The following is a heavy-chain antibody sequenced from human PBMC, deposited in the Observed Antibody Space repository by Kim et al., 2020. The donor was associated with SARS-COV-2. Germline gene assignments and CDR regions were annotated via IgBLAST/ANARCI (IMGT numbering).Heavy chain of an antibody. CDR3: ARALIRWSGSYLKRVREGNFDY. D-gene: IGHD1-26*01. J-gene: IGHJ4*02. CDR2: INHSGST. CDR1: GGSFSGYY. V-gene: IGHV4-34*01. Sequence: SETLSLTCAVYGGSFSGYYWSWIRQPPGKGLEWIGEINHSGSTNYNPSLKSRVTISVDTSKNQFSLKLSSVTAADTAVYYCARALIRWSGSYLKRVREGNFDYWGQGTLVTVSS.